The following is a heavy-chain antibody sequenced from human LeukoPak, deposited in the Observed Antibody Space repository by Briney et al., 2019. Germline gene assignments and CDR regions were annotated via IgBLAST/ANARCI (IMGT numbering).Heavy chain of an antibody. CDR1: GGSISSYY. V-gene: IGHV4-59*01. J-gene: IGHJ5*02. CDR2: IYYSGST. D-gene: IGHD2-15*01. Sequence: SETLSLTCTVSGGSISSYYWSWIRQPPGKGLEWIGNIYYSGSTNYNPSLKSRVTISVDTSKNKFSLKLSSVTAADTAVYYCARAGCSGGNCYLQYNWFDPWGQGTLVTVSS. CDR3: ARAGCSGGNCYLQYNWFDP.